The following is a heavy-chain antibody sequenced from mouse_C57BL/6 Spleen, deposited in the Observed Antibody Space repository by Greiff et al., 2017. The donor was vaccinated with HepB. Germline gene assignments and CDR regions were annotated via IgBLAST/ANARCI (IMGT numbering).Heavy chain of an antibody. CDR1: GFTFSDYG. D-gene: IGHD1-1*01. J-gene: IGHJ4*01. CDR3: ASITTVVYYYAMDY. Sequence: EVKLVESGGGLVKPGGSLKLSCAASGFTFSDYGMHWVRQAPEKGLEWVAYISSGSSTIYYADTVKGRFTISRDNAKNTLFLQMTSLRSEDTAMYYCASITTVVYYYAMDYWGQGTSVTVSS. CDR2: ISSGSSTI. V-gene: IGHV5-17*01.